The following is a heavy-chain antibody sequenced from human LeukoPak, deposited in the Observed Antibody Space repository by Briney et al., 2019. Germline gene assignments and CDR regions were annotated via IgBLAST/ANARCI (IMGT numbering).Heavy chain of an antibody. CDR1: GGSFSGYY. V-gene: IGHV4-34*01. J-gene: IGHJ3*02. CDR2: INHSGST. Sequence: PSETLSLTCAVYGGSFSGYYWSWLRQPPGKGLEWIGEINHSGSTNYNPSLKSRVTISVDTSKNQFSLKLSSVTAAYTAVYYSARGHDSSGLDIWGQGTMVTVSS. CDR3: ARGHDSSGLDI. D-gene: IGHD3-22*01.